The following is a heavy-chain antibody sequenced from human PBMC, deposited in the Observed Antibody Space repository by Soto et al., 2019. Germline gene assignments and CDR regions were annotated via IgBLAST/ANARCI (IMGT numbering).Heavy chain of an antibody. V-gene: IGHV1-2*04. CDR3: ARGGGYCSGGSCYPYYYYMDV. CDR1: GYTNTVDH. J-gene: IGHJ6*03. CDR2: INPNSGGT. Sequence: ALVKRACKASGYTNTVDHSHWVRHKNGQGLEWMGWINPNSGGTNYAQKFQGWVTMTRDTSISTAYMELSRLRSDDTAVYYCARGGGYCSGGSCYPYYYYMDVWGKGTTVTVSS. D-gene: IGHD2-15*01.